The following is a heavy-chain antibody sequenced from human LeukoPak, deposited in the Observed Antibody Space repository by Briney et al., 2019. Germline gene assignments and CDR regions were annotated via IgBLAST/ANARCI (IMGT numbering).Heavy chain of an antibody. J-gene: IGHJ3*02. CDR3: ARRTTVTTRGAFDI. CDR2: IYPGDSDT. Sequence: GESLKISCKGSGYSFSSYWIGWERQMPGKGLEWMGIIYPGDSDTRYSPSFQGQVTISADKSISTAYLQWSSLKASDTAMYYCARRTTVTTRGAFDIWGQGTMVTVSS. D-gene: IGHD4-17*01. CDR1: GYSFSSYW. V-gene: IGHV5-51*03.